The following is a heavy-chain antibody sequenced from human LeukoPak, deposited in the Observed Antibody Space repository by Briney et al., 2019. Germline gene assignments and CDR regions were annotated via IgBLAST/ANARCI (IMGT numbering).Heavy chain of an antibody. J-gene: IGHJ4*02. CDR3: ARGSGYVYY. CDR2: IYYSGSSGIT. CDR1: GGSISSYY. V-gene: IGHV4-59*01. D-gene: IGHD5-12*01. Sequence: SETLSLTCTVSGGSISSYYWSWIRQPPGKGLEWIGYIYYSGSSGITNYNPSLQSRVSVSVDTSKNQFSLKLTSVTPADTAVYYCARGSGYVYYWGQGTLVTVSS.